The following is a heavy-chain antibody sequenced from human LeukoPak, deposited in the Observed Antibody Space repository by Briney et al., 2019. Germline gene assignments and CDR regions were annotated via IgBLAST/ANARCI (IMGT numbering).Heavy chain of an antibody. CDR3: ARYYYDSSGYFKGVGAFDI. J-gene: IGHJ3*02. CDR1: GGSISSYY. V-gene: IGHV4-59*01. CDR2: IYYSGST. Sequence: SETLSLTCTVSGGSISSYYWSWIRQPPGKGLEWIGYIYYSGSTNYNPSLKSRVTISVDTSKNQFSLKLSSVTAADTAVYYCARYYYDSSGYFKGVGAFDIWGQGTMVTVSS. D-gene: IGHD3-22*01.